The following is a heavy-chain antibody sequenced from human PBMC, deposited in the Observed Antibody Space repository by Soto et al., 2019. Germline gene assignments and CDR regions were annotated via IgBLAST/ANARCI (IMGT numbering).Heavy chain of an antibody. CDR3: ARDPALRPRGHAVTTIRYFDY. V-gene: IGHV4-34*01. J-gene: IGHJ4*02. CDR2: INHSGST. CDR1: GGSFSGYY. Sequence: NPSETLSLTCAVYGGSFSGYYWSWIRQPPGKGLEWIGEINHSGSTNYNPSLKSRVTISVDTSKNQFSLKLSSVTAADTAVYYCARDPALRPRGHAVTTIRYFDYWGQGTLVTVSS. D-gene: IGHD5-12*01.